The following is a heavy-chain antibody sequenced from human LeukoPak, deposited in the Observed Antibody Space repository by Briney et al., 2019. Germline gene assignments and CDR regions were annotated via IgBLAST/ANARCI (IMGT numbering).Heavy chain of an antibody. D-gene: IGHD1-26*01. CDR2: ISSSSSYI. J-gene: IGHJ4*02. CDR1: GFTFSSYS. V-gene: IGHV3-21*01. Sequence: GGSLRLSCAASGFTFSSYSMNWVRQAPGKGLEWVSSISSSSSYIYYADSVKGRFTISRDNSKNTLYLQMNSLRAEDTAVYYCAKPMYSGSYYSYFDYWGQGTLVTVSS. CDR3: AKPMYSGSYYSYFDY.